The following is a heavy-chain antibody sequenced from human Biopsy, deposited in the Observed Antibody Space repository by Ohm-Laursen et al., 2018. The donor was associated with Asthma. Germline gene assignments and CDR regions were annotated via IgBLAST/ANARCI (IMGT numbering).Heavy chain of an antibody. V-gene: IGHV4-34*01. CDR3: ARAASTTVFWSGYSHNWFDP. Sequence: SETLSLTCAVYGGSFSAYYWSWIRQPPGKGLEWIAEINHSGSTNYNPSLKSRVTMSVDTSKNQLLLNLSSVTAADTAVYYCARAASTTVFWSGYSHNWFDPWGQGTLVTVSS. CDR2: INHSGST. CDR1: GGSFSAYY. D-gene: IGHD3-3*01. J-gene: IGHJ5*02.